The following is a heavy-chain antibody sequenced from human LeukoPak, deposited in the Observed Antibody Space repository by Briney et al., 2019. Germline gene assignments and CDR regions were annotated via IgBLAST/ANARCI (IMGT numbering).Heavy chain of an antibody. D-gene: IGHD5-12*01. V-gene: IGHV3-21*01. J-gene: IGHJ4*02. CDR3: ARAEYSGYDSVPVYQFEY. Sequence: AGGSLRLSCAASGFAFSNYNMNWVRQAPGKGLEWVSSISSGNSYIYYADSVKGRFTISRDNANNSLYLQMNGLRAEDTAVYYCARAEYSGYDSVPVYQFEYWGQGTLVTVSS. CDR1: GFAFSNYN. CDR2: ISSGNSYI.